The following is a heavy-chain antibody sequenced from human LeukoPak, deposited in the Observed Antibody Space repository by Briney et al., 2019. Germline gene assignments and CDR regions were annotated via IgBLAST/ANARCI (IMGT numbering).Heavy chain of an antibody. D-gene: IGHD1-14*01. J-gene: IGHJ6*03. V-gene: IGHV4-30-4*08. CDR2: IYYSGST. CDR1: GGSISSGDYY. CDR3: ARAPEGSLHIYYYYYYMDV. Sequence: SQTPSLTCTVSGGSISSGDYYWSWIRQPPGKGLEWIGYIYYSGSTYYNPSLKSRVTISVDTSKNQFSLKLSSVTAADTAVYYCARAPEGSLHIYYYYYYMDVWGKGTTVTVSS.